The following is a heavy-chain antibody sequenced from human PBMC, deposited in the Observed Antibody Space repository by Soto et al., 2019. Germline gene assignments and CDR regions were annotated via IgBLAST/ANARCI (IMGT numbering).Heavy chain of an antibody. V-gene: IGHV3-23*01. D-gene: IGHD1-26*01. Sequence: RRLSCAASGFIFENFGMSWVRQAPGKGLEWISSISGSGFKKYYADSVKGRFTISRDNSKSTVYLELNNLSAEDTAVYHCAKNQGVELVPLATVDWFDPWGQGSVVTVSS. J-gene: IGHJ5*02. CDR2: ISGSGFKK. CDR1: GFIFENFG. CDR3: AKNQGVELVPLATVDWFDP.